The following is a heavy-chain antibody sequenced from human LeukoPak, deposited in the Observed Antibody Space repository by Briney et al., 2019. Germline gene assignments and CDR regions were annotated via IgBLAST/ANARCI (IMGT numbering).Heavy chain of an antibody. D-gene: IGHD6-19*01. V-gene: IGHV4-59*11. CDR3: ARLSRVAVAGSHGYHSMDV. J-gene: IGHJ6*02. CDR1: GASIDGHY. CDR2: VYYSGSI. Sequence: SETLSLTCTVSGASIDGHYWSWIRLPPGKGLEWIGFVYYSGSISYNPSLKSRVTISADTSNNQFSLKLDSVTAADTAVYYCARLSRVAVAGSHGYHSMDVWGRGTTVTVSS.